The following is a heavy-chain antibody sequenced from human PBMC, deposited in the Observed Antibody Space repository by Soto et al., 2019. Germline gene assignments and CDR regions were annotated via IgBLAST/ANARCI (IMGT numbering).Heavy chain of an antibody. CDR2: ISYDGSNK. V-gene: IGHV3-30-3*01. CDR3: ARVDDPSGYCSGGSCYPKSWFDP. CDR1: GFTFSSYA. Sequence: QVQLVESGGGVVQPGRSLRLSCAASGFTFSSYAMHWVRQAPGKGLEWVAVISYDGSNKYYADSVKGRFTISRDNSKNTLYLQMNSLRGEDTAVYYCARVDDPSGYCSGGSCYPKSWFDPWGQGTLVTVSS. J-gene: IGHJ5*02. D-gene: IGHD2-15*01.